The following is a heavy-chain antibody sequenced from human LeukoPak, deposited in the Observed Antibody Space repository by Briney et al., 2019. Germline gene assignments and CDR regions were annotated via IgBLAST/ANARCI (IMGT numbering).Heavy chain of an antibody. J-gene: IGHJ5*02. D-gene: IGHD5-18*01. Sequence: ASVKVSCKASGGTFSSYAISWVRQAPGQGLEWMGWINPNSGGTNYAQKFQGRVTMTRDTSISTAYMELSRLRSDDTAVYYCARDLLPLTGGYSYGYRFDPWGQGTLVTVSS. CDR2: INPNSGGT. CDR1: GGTFSSYA. V-gene: IGHV1-2*02. CDR3: ARDLLPLTGGYSYGYRFDP.